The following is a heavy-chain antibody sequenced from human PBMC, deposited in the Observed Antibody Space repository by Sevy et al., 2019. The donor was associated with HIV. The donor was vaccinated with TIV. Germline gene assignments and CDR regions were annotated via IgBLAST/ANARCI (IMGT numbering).Heavy chain of an antibody. J-gene: IGHJ6*02. V-gene: IGHV4-38-2*02. D-gene: IGHD2-2*01. CDR3: ARDDCSRTSCYYGMDV. Sequence: SETLSLMCAVSGYSISSGYYWGWIRQPPRKGLEWIGTIYQSGNTYYNPSLKSRVTISVDTPKNQLSLKLTSVTAADTAVYYCARDDCSRTSCYYGMDVWGQGTTVTVSS. CDR2: IYQSGNT. CDR1: GYSISSGYY.